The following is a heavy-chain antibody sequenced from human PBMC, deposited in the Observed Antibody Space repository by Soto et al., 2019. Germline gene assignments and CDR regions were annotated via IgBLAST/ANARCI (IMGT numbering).Heavy chain of an antibody. D-gene: IGHD6-19*01. J-gene: IGHJ4*02. CDR2: INHSGST. Sequence: SETLSLTCAVYGGSFSGYYWSWIRQPPGKGLEWIGEINHSGSTNYNPSLKGRVTISVDTSKNQFSLKLSSVTAADTAVYYCARGAEAVAGHDYWGQGTLVTVSS. V-gene: IGHV4-34*01. CDR3: ARGAEAVAGHDY. CDR1: GGSFSGYY.